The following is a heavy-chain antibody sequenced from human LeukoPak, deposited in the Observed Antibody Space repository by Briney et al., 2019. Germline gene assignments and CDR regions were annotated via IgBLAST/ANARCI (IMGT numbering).Heavy chain of an antibody. V-gene: IGHV4-4*07. D-gene: IGHD6-19*01. CDR3: ARVRPTSSGWYYFDY. CDR2: IYTSGST. CDR1: GGSISSYY. Sequence: SETLSLTCTVSGGSISSYYWGWIRQPAGKGLEWIGRIYTSGSTNYNPSLKSRVTMSVDTSKNQFSLKLSSVTAADTAVYYCARVRPTSSGWYYFDYWGQGTLVTVSS. J-gene: IGHJ4*02.